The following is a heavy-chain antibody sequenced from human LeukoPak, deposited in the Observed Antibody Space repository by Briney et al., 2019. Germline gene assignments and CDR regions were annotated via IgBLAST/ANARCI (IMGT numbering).Heavy chain of an antibody. CDR2: IIPIFGTA. CDR1: GYTFTSFA. Sequence: GASVTVSCKTSGYTFTSFAISWVRQAPGQGLEWMGGIIPIFGTANYAQKFQGRVTITADESTSTAYMELSSLRSEDTAVYYCAVQTSPGWELLYYFDYWGQGTLVTVSS. D-gene: IGHD1-26*01. V-gene: IGHV1-69*13. J-gene: IGHJ4*02. CDR3: AVQTSPGWELLYYFDY.